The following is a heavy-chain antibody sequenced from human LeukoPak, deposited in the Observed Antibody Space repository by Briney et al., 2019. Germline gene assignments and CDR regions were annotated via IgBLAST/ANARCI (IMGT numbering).Heavy chain of an antibody. CDR1: VGTFRNYA. CDR2: IIPLFGRA. Sequence: SVKVSCKSSVGTFRNYAISWVRQAPGQGLERMGVIIPLFGRAEYAQRFQGRVTITADESTSTAYLELSILRSEDTAVYYCASPKEDSDYYFDYWGQGTLVTVSS. D-gene: IGHD4-11*01. CDR3: ASPKEDSDYYFDY. J-gene: IGHJ4*02. V-gene: IGHV1-69*01.